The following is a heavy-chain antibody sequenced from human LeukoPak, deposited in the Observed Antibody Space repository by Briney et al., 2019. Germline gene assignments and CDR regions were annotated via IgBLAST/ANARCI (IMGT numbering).Heavy chain of an antibody. V-gene: IGHV1-24*01. D-gene: IGHD4-23*01. J-gene: IGHJ3*02. CDR2: FDPEDGET. Sequence: ASVKVSCKVSGYTLTELSMHWVRQAPGKGLEWMGGFDPEDGETIYAQKFQGRVTITADESTSTAYMELSSLRSEDTAAYYCARGGNSNAFDIWGQGTMVTVSS. CDR3: ARGGNSNAFDI. CDR1: GYTLTELS.